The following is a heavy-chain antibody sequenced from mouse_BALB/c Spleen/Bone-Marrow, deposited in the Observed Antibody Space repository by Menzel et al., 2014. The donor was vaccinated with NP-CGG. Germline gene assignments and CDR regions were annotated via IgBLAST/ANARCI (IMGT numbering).Heavy chain of an antibody. V-gene: IGHV1S56*01. CDR3: AGLLRGDYAMDY. D-gene: IGHD2-3*01. CDR1: GYTFTSYY. J-gene: IGHJ4*01. Sequence: VNVVESGPELVKPGASVRISCKASGYTFTSYYIHWVKQRPGQGLEWIGWIYPGNVNTKYNEKFKGKATLTADKSSSTAYMQLSSLTSEDSAVYFCAGLLRGDYAMDYWGQGTSVTDSS. CDR2: IYPGNVNT.